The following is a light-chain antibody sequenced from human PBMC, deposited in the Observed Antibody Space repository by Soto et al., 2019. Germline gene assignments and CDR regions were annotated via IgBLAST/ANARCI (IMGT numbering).Light chain of an antibody. J-gene: IGKJ2*01. CDR2: DAS. CDR1: QDIRNY. CDR3: QQSDELPYT. V-gene: IGKV1-33*01. Sequence: DIQMTQSPSSLSASVGGRVTITCQASQDIRNYLNWYQHKPGKPPKLLISDASNLEPGVSSNFSGSGSGTYFTFTISGMQPGDRATYFCQQSDELPYTLGGGTRLE.